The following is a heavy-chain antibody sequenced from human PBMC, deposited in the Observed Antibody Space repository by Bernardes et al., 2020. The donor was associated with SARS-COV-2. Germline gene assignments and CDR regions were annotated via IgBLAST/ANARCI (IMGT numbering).Heavy chain of an antibody. CDR3: ARYYNHYNGLDV. D-gene: IGHD3-10*01. CDR1: GGSISSHY. J-gene: IGHJ6*02. V-gene: IGHV4-59*11. CDR2: ISYSGST. Sequence: SETLSLTCTVSGGSISSHYWNWIRQPPGKGLEWIGYISYSGSTNYNPSLKSRVTISVDTSKNQFSLKVSSVTAADTAVYYCARYYNHYNGLDVWGQGTTVTVSS.